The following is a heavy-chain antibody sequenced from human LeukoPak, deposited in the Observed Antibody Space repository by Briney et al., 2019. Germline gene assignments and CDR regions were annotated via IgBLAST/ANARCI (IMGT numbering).Heavy chain of an antibody. CDR2: IYHSGST. CDR3: ARDGGYGALAFGY. D-gene: IGHD5-18*01. J-gene: IGHJ4*02. V-gene: IGHV4-30-2*01. Sequence: SETLSLTCAVSGGSISSGGYSWSWIRQPPGKGLEWIGYIYHSGSTYYNPSLKSRVTISVDRSKNQFSLKLSSVTAADTAVYYCARDGGYGALAFGYWGQGTLVTVSS. CDR1: GGSISSGGYS.